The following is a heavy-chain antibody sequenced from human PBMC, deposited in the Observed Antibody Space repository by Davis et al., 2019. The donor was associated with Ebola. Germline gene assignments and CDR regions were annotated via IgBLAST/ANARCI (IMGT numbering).Heavy chain of an antibody. D-gene: IGHD3-10*01. CDR1: AGTFSSYA. V-gene: IGHV1-69*06. Sequence: SVKVSCKASAGTFSSYAISWVRQAPGQGLEWMGGIIPIFGTANYAQKFQGRVTITADKSTSTAYMELSSLRSEDTAVYYCAGYYYYGSGRADYWGQGTLVTVSS. J-gene: IGHJ4*02. CDR2: IIPIFGTA. CDR3: AGYYYYGSGRADY.